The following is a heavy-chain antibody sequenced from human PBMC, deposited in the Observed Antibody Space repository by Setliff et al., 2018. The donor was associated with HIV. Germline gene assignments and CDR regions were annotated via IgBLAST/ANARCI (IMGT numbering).Heavy chain of an antibody. CDR1: GFIFSSYS. CDR2: ISSSSTAI. D-gene: IGHD6-13*01. CDR3: ARVGLQKLALDY. Sequence: GGSLRLSCAAPGFIFSSYSMNWVRQAPGKGLEWVSYISSSSTAIYYADSLKGRFTISRDNVKNSLYLEMNSLRAEDTAVYYCARVGLQKLALDYWGQGTLVTVSS. J-gene: IGHJ4*02. V-gene: IGHV3-48*01.